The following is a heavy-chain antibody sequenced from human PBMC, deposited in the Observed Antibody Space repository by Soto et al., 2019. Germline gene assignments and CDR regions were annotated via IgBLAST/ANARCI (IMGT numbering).Heavy chain of an antibody. J-gene: IGHJ4*02. CDR3: ARLPLRDIVVVPAAI. V-gene: IGHV3-48*01. D-gene: IGHD2-2*01. CDR1: GFTFSSYS. CDR2: ISSSSSTI. Sequence: GGSLRLSCAASGFTFSSYSMNWVRQAPGKGLEWVSYISSSSSTIYYADSVKGRFTISRDNAKNSLYLQMNSLRAEDTAVYYCARLPLRDIVVVPAAIWGQGTLVTVSS.